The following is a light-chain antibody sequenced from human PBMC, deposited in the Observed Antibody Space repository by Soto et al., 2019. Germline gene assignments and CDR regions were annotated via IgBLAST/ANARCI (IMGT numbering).Light chain of an antibody. Sequence: DIQMTQSPTTLSASVGDRVTITCRASQSSSSYLAWYQQKPGKAPKLLIYKASSLESGVPSRFSGSASGTEFTLTISSLQPDDFATYYFQQYNSYSYTFGQGTKLEIK. V-gene: IGKV1-5*03. CDR2: KAS. CDR3: QQYNSYSYT. J-gene: IGKJ2*01. CDR1: QSSSSY.